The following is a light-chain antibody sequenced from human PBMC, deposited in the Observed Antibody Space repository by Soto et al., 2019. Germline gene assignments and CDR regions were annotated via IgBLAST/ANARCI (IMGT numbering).Light chain of an antibody. CDR3: LHYKDWPRWT. CDR2: GAS. J-gene: IGKJ1*01. Sequence: EIVLTQSPGTLSLSPGERATLSCWASQNVLSNYLAWYQQKPGQAPRLLIYGASTTATGIPARFSGSGSGTEFTLTIDSLQSEDFAVYYCLHYKDWPRWTFGQGTKVDIK. CDR1: QNVLSNY. V-gene: IGKV3-15*01.